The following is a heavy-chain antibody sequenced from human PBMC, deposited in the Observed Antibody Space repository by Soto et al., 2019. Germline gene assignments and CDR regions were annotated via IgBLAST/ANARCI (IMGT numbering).Heavy chain of an antibody. CDR2: ISYDGSNK. V-gene: IGHV3-30-3*01. Sequence: GGSLRLSCAASGFTFSSYAMHWVRQAPGKGLEWVAVISYDGSNKYYADSVKGRFTISRDNSKNTLYLQMNSLRAEDTAVYYCARGYSSSSAAFDYWGLGTLVTVSS. J-gene: IGHJ4*02. CDR3: ARGYSSSSAAFDY. D-gene: IGHD6-13*01. CDR1: GFTFSSYA.